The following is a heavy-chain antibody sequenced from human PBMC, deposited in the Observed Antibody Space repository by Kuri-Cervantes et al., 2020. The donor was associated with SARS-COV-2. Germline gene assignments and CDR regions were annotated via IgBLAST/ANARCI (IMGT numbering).Heavy chain of an antibody. CDR1: GFTFSSYA. Sequence: ETLSLTCAASGFTFSSYAMSWVRQAPGKGLEWVSAISGSGGSTYYADSVKGRFTISRDNSKNTLYLQMNSLRAEDTAVYYCARDQQYYDFWSGLTNYYYYGMDVWGQGTTVTVSS. J-gene: IGHJ6*02. V-gene: IGHV3-23*01. CDR2: ISGSGGST. D-gene: IGHD3-3*01. CDR3: ARDQQYYDFWSGLTNYYYYGMDV.